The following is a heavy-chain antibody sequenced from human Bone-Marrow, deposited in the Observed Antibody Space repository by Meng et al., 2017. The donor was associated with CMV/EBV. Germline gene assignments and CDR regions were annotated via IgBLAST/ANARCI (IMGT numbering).Heavy chain of an antibody. Sequence: ASVKVSCKASGYTFTSYYMHWVRQAPGQGLEWMGIINPSGGSTSYAQKFQGRVTMTRDTSTSTVYMELSSLRSEDTAVYYCARDRPYCSGTSCYTRNVLEWLFGMGVWGQGTTVTGSS. J-gene: IGHJ6*01. CDR3: ARDRPYCSGTSCYTRNVLEWLFGMGV. CDR2: INPSGGST. V-gene: IGHV1-46*01. CDR1: GYTFTSYY. D-gene: IGHD2-2*02.